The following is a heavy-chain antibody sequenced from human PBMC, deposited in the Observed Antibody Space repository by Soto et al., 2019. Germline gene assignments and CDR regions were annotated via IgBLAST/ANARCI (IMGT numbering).Heavy chain of an antibody. Sequence: QIQLVQSGPEVKKPGASVKVSCKASGYTFDIYGISWVRQVPGKGPEWMGWISADNGDTKYAQRMQGRVTMTTDTATSTAYMELRSLRSDDTAVDYCARDRSYYYDSSGYPFDFWGQGSLGTVSS. CDR1: GYTFDIYG. D-gene: IGHD3-22*01. CDR2: ISADNGDT. J-gene: IGHJ4*02. CDR3: ARDRSYYYDSSGYPFDF. V-gene: IGHV1-18*01.